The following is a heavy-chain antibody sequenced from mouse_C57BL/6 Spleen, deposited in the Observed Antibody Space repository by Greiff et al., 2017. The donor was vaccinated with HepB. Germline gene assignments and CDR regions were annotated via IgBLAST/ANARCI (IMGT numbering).Heavy chain of an antibody. CDR1: GFTFSDYY. Sequence: EVKVVESEGGLVQPGRSVKLSCTASGFTFSDYYMPWVRQVPEKGLEWVANINYDGSSTYYLDSLKSRFIITRDNATNMLYLQMSSLKSEDTATYYCARGEYLYAMDYWGQGPSVTFYS. CDR3: ARGEYLYAMDY. J-gene: IGHJ4*01. CDR2: INYDGSST. V-gene: IGHV5-16*01. D-gene: IGHD5-1*01.